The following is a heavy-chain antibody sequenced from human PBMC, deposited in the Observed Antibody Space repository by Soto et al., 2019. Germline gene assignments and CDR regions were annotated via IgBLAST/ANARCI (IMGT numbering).Heavy chain of an antibody. V-gene: IGHV3-30*18. J-gene: IGHJ4*02. Sequence: QVQLVESGGGVVQPGRSLRLSCAASGFTFSSYGMHWVRQAPGKGLEWVAVISYDGSNKYYADSVKGRFTISRDNSKNTLYLQMNSLRAEDTAVYYCAKDLSYYFDYWVQGTLVTVSS. CDR2: ISYDGSNK. CDR1: GFTFSSYG. CDR3: AKDLSYYFDY.